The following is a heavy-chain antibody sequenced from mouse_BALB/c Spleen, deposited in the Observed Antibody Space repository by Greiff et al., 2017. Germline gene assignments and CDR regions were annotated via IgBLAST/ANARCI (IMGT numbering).Heavy chain of an antibody. J-gene: IGHJ2*01. D-gene: IGHD1-1*01. V-gene: IGHV14-3*02. Sequence: VQLQQSGAELVKPGASVKLSCTASGFNIKDTYMHWVKQRPEQGLEWIGRIDPANGNTKYDPKFQGKATITADTSSNTAYLQLSSLTSEDTAVYYCASFDYYGSSYGFDYWGQGTTLTVSS. CDR2: IDPANGNT. CDR3: ASFDYYGSSYGFDY. CDR1: GFNIKDTY.